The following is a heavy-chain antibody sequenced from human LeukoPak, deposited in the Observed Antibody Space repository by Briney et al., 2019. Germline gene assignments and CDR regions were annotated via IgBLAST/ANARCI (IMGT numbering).Heavy chain of an antibody. Sequence: GGSLRLSRAASGFTFNNAWMSWVRQAPGKGLEWVGRIKSKTDGGTIDYAAPVIGRFTISRDDSKNMLYLQMNSLKIEDTAVYFCPTASFGDYYSFDYWGQGTLVTVSS. CDR2: IKSKTDGGTI. D-gene: IGHD4-17*01. CDR3: PTASFGDYYSFDY. CDR1: GFTFNNAW. V-gene: IGHV3-15*01. J-gene: IGHJ4*02.